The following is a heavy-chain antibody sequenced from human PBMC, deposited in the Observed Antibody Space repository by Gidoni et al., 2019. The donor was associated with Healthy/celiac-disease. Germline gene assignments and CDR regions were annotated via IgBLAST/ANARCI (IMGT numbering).Heavy chain of an antibody. J-gene: IGHJ1*01. V-gene: IGHV4-30-4*01. D-gene: IGHD4-17*01. CDR3: ARVLYGGKKYFQH. CDR1: GGSIRSGDYY. CDR2: IYYSGST. Sequence: QVQLHESGPGLVKPSQTLSLTCTVSGGSIRSGDYYWSWIRHPPGKGLEWIGYIYYSGSTYYNPSLKSRVTISVDTSKNQFSLKLSSVTAADTAVYYCARVLYGGKKYFQHWGQGTLVTVSS.